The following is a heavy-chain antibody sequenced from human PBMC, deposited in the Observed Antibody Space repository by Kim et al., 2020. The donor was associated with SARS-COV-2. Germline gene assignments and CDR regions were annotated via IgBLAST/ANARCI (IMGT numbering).Heavy chain of an antibody. Sequence: GGSLRLSCAASGFTFSSYDMIWVRQAPGKGLEWVSYISTSSSSIYYADSVKGRFTISRDNAKNSLYLRMNRLRDEDTALYYCARVKQWPESGLDYWGQGTLVTVSS. J-gene: IGHJ4*02. CDR2: ISTSSSSI. D-gene: IGHD6-19*01. CDR1: GFTFSSYD. CDR3: ARVKQWPESGLDY. V-gene: IGHV3-48*02.